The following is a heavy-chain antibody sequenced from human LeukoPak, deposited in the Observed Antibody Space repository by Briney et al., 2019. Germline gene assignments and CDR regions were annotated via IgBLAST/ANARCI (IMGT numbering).Heavy chain of an antibody. Sequence: SETLSLTCAVSGYSISSGYYWGWIRQPPGQGLEWIGSIYHSRSTYYNPSLKSRVVISVDTSKNQFSLKLSSVTGADTAVYYCARPGENSSSSEGCFDPRGQGTLVTVSS. CDR2: IYHSRST. D-gene: IGHD6-6*01. V-gene: IGHV4-38-2*01. J-gene: IGHJ5*02. CDR1: GYSISSGYY. CDR3: ARPGENSSSSEGCFDP.